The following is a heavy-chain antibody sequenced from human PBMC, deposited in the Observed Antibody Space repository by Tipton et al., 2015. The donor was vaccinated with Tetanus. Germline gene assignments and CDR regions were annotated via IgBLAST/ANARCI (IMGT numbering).Heavy chain of an antibody. Sequence: QVQLVQSGPEVKKPGASVKVSCKASGYTFTSYYMHWVRQAPGQGLEWMGIINPSSGSTSYAQKFQGRVTMTRDTSTSTVYMELSSLRSEDTAVYYCARDGWYMVRGDTIDYWGQGTLVTVSS. V-gene: IGHV1-46*01. CDR2: INPSSGST. CDR3: ARDGWYMVRGDTIDY. J-gene: IGHJ4*02. D-gene: IGHD3-10*01. CDR1: GYTFTSYY.